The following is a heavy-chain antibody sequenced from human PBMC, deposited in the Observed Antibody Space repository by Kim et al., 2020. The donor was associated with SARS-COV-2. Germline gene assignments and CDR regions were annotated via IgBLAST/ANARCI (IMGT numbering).Heavy chain of an antibody. V-gene: IGHV3-23*01. J-gene: IGHJ4*02. D-gene: IGHD2-21*01. CDR1: GFTFSSHA. CDR2: ISESDGST. CDR3: AKGRGGNSYYDF. Sequence: GGSLRLSCAASGFTFSSHAMTWVRQAPGKGLEWVSRISESDGSTNYADSVKGRFTISRDNSKDTLFLQMDSLRAEDTAVYYCAKGRGGNSYYDFWGQGTL.